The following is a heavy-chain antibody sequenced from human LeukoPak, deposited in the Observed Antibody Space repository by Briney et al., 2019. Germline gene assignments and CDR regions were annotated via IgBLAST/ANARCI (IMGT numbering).Heavy chain of an antibody. J-gene: IGHJ5*02. Sequence: GESLKISCKGSGYSFTSYWIGWVRQMPGKGLEWMGIIYPGDSDTRYSPSFQGQVTISADKSISTAYLQWSSLKASDTAMYYCARQGNMVRGVIDGNWFDPWGQGTLVTVSS. CDR3: ARQGNMVRGVIDGNWFDP. CDR1: GYSFTSYW. CDR2: IYPGDSDT. D-gene: IGHD3-10*01. V-gene: IGHV5-51*01.